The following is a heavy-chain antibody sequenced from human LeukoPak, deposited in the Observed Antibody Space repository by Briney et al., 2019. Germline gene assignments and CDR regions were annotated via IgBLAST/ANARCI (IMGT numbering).Heavy chain of an antibody. D-gene: IGHD5-12*01. V-gene: IGHV3-7*03. CDR3: ARNRGWLQFDY. CDR2: IKGDGSQK. CDR1: GFTFSSYW. Sequence: GGSLRLSCAASGFTFSSYWMSWVRQAPGKGLEWVAHIKGDGSQKYYVDSVKGRFTISRDNAKTSLYLQMDSLRAEDTAVYYCARNRGWLQFDYWGQGTLVTVSS. J-gene: IGHJ4*02.